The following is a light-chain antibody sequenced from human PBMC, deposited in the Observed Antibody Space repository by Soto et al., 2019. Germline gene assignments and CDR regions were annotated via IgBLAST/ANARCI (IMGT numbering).Light chain of an antibody. CDR3: SSYAASNNYI. J-gene: IGLJ1*01. CDR1: SSDVGGYNY. CDR2: EVS. V-gene: IGLV2-8*01. Sequence: QSVLTQPPSASGSPGQSVTISCTGTSSDVGGYNYVSWYQQHPGKAPKLMIYEVSKRPSGVPDRFSGSKSGNTASLTVSGLQAKDEADYYCSSYAASNNYIFGTGTKVTVL.